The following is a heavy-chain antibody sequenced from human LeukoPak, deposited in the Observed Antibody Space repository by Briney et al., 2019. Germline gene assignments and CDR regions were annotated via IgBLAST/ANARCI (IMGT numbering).Heavy chain of an antibody. CDR2: ISYDGSNK. V-gene: IGHV3-30*18. CDR1: GFTFSSYG. D-gene: IGHD6-19*01. CDR3: AKDKSSGWHDY. J-gene: IGHJ4*02. Sequence: PGGSLRLSCAASGFTFSSYGMHWVRQAPGKGLEWVAVISYDGSNKYYADSAKGRFTISRDNSKNTLYLQMNSLRAEDTAVYYCAKDKSSGWHDYWGQGTLVTVSS.